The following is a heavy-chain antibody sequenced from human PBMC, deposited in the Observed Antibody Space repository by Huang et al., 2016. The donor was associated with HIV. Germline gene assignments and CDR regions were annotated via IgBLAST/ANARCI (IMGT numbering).Heavy chain of an antibody. Sequence: QVHLVQSGAEVKKPGASVKVSCKASGYTFTNYDINWVRQAPGRGLEWMGWMNPNPGNTGCAQSFQGRVTMTRKTSITTAYMELTSLTSEDTAVYYCARSAYGDLDYWGLGTLVIVSS. CDR1: GYTFTNYD. V-gene: IGHV1-8*02. CDR2: MNPNPGNT. CDR3: ARSAYGDLDY. J-gene: IGHJ4*02. D-gene: IGHD4-17*01.